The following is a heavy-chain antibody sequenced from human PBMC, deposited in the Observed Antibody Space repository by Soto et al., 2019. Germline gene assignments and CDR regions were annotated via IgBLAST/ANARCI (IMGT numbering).Heavy chain of an antibody. J-gene: IGHJ4*01. CDR3: ARGSGWYFH. V-gene: IGHV4-59*01. D-gene: IGHD6-19*01. Sequence: QVQLQESGPGLVKPSETLSLTCTVSGDSISGSSWSWIRQPPGKGLEWIAYMYFSGRTNYNPSPNSRVTISEDTTKNQVSWKLSSVTAADPAVYYCARGSGWYFHWGHGTLVTVSS. CDR2: MYFSGRT. CDR1: GDSISGSS.